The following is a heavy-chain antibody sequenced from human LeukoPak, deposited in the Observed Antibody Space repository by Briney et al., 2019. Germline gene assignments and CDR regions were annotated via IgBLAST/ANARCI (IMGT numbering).Heavy chain of an antibody. CDR2: ISSSSSYI. V-gene: IGHV3-21*01. J-gene: IGHJ4*02. Sequence: GGSLRLSCAASGFTFSSYSMNWARQAPGKGLEWVSSISSSSSYIYYADSVKGRFTISRDNAKNSLYLQMNSLRAEDTAVYYCARDWARRYFDYWGQGTLVTVSS. D-gene: IGHD3-16*01. CDR1: GFTFSSYS. CDR3: ARDWARRYFDY.